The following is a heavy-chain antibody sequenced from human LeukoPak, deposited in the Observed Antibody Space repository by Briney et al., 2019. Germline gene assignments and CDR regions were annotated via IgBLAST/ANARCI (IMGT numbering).Heavy chain of an antibody. CDR1: GGSFSGYY. J-gene: IGHJ4*02. D-gene: IGHD6-13*01. Sequence: NPSETLSLTCAVYGGSFSGYYWSWIRQPPGKGLEWIGEINHSGSTNYNPSLKSRVTISVDTSKNQFSLKLSSVTAAETAVYYCARGRHSSSWYGGSYFDYWGQGTLVTVSS. CDR3: ARGRHSSSWYGGSYFDY. V-gene: IGHV4-34*01. CDR2: INHSGST.